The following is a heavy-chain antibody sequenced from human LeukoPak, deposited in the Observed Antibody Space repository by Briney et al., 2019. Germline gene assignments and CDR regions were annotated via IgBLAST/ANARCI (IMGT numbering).Heavy chain of an antibody. D-gene: IGHD2-2*01. Sequence: TGGSLRLSCAASGFTFSSYGMHWVRQAPGKGLEWVAVIWYDGSNEYYADSVKGRFTISRDNSKNTLYLQMDSLRAEDTAVYHCARDLVYCSSTSCFPDYCFDYWGQGSLVTVSS. CDR1: GFTFSSYG. CDR2: IWYDGSNE. V-gene: IGHV3-33*01. J-gene: IGHJ4*02. CDR3: ARDLVYCSSTSCFPDYCFDY.